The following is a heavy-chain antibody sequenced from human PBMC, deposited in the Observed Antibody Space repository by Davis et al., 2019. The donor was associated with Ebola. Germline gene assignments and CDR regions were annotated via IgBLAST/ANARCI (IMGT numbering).Heavy chain of an antibody. V-gene: IGHV1-24*01. CDR1: GYTLAELS. Sequence: ASVKVSCKVSGYTLAELSMHWVRQAPGKGLEWMGSLDPEDGETIHAQKFQGRLTMTEDTSTDTAYMELSSLRFEDSAVYFCATGGVRSGFDIWGRGTMVTVSS. J-gene: IGHJ3*02. D-gene: IGHD3-3*01. CDR2: LDPEDGET. CDR3: ATGGVRSGFDI.